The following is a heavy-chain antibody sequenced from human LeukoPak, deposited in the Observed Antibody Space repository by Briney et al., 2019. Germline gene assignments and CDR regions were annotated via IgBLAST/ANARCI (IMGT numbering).Heavy chain of an antibody. V-gene: IGHV1-46*01. J-gene: IGHJ4*02. CDR2: INPSGGST. Sequence: ASVKVSCKASGYTFTSYYMHWVRQAPGQGLEWMGIINPSGGSTSYAQKFQGRVTMTRDTSISTAYMELTSLRFEDAAIYYCARGTPYCGSASCYNYWGQGTLVTVSS. D-gene: IGHD2-2*02. CDR1: GYTFTSYY. CDR3: ARGTPYCGSASCYNY.